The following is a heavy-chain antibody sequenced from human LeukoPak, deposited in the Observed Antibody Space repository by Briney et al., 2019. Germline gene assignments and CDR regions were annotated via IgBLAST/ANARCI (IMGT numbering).Heavy chain of an antibody. CDR3: ARVTDTWSHFDY. J-gene: IGHJ4*02. CDR1: GFTFSIHW. Sequence: GGSLRLSCAASGFTFSIHWMHWVRQAPGKGLVWVSRINGDGSSTSYADSVKGRFTISRDNAKNTLYLQMNSLRAEDTAVYYCARVTDTWSHFDYWGQGTLVTVSS. CDR2: INGDGSST. V-gene: IGHV3-74*01. D-gene: IGHD2-8*02.